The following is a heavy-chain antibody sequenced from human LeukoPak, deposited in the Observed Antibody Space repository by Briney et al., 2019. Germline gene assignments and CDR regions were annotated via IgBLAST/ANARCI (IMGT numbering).Heavy chain of an antibody. D-gene: IGHD3-3*01. CDR2: INPNSGNT. V-gene: IGHV1-8*02. Sequence: ASVKVSCKASGYTFTGYYMHWVRQAPGQGLEWMGRINPNSGNTGYAQKFQGSVTMTRNTSISTAYMELSSLRSEDTAVYYCASSHYDFWSGYQYNWFDPWGQGTLVTVSS. CDR3: ASSHYDFWSGYQYNWFDP. J-gene: IGHJ5*02. CDR1: GYTFTGYY.